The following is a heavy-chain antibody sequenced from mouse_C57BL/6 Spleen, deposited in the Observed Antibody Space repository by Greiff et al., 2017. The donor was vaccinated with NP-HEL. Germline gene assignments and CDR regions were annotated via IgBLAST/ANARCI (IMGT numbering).Heavy chain of an antibody. CDR1: GYTFTNYW. CDR3: ARRPYGSSFYWYFDV. V-gene: IGHV1-63*01. D-gene: IGHD1-1*01. Sequence: QVHVKQSGAELVRPGTSVKMSCKASGYTFTNYWIGWAKQRPGHGLEWIGDIYPGGGYTNYNEKFKGKATLTADKSSSTAYMQFSSLTSEDSAIYYCARRPYGSSFYWYFDVWGTGTTVTVSS. CDR2: IYPGGGYT. J-gene: IGHJ1*03.